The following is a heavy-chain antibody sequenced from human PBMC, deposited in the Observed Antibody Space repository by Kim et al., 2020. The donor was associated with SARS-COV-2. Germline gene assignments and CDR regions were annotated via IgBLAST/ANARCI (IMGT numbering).Heavy chain of an antibody. J-gene: IGHJ6*02. CDR2: IYPGDSDT. Sequence: GESLKISCKGSGYSFTSYWIGWVRQMPGKGLEWMGIIYPGDSDTRYSPSFQGQVTISADKSISTAYLQWSSLKASDTAMYYCARQVWAAAGKSVRYYYYGMDVWGQGTTVTVSS. CDR1: GYSFTSYW. D-gene: IGHD6-13*01. CDR3: ARQVWAAAGKSVRYYYYGMDV. V-gene: IGHV5-51*01.